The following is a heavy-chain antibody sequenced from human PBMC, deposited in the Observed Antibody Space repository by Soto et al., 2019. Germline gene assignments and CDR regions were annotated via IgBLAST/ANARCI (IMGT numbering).Heavy chain of an antibody. J-gene: IGHJ3*02. CDR1: GGTFSSYA. CDR2: IIPIFGTA. D-gene: IGHD3-22*01. Sequence: SVKVSFKASGGTFSSYAISWVRQAPGQGLEWMGGIIPIFGTANYAQKFQGRVTITADESTSTAYMELSSLRSEDTAVYYCASRITMIVVPASDAFDIWGQGTMVTVSS. CDR3: ASRITMIVVPASDAFDI. V-gene: IGHV1-69*13.